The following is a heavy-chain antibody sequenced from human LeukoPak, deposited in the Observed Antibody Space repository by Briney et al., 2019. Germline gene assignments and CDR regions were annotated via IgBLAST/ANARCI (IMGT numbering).Heavy chain of an antibody. CDR3: ARGLYDSSGKFDY. Sequence: SETLSLTCAVYGGSFSGYYWSWIRQPPGKGLEWIGEINHSGSTNYNPSLKSRVTISVDTSKNQFSLKLSSVTAADTAVYYCARGLYDSSGKFDYWGQGTLVTVSS. CDR2: INHSGST. D-gene: IGHD3-22*01. V-gene: IGHV4-34*01. CDR1: GGSFSGYY. J-gene: IGHJ4*02.